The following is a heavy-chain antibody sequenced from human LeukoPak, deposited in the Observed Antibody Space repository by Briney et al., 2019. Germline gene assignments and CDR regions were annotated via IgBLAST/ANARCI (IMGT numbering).Heavy chain of an antibody. D-gene: IGHD3-16*01. CDR3: AKFGADYDMYV. Sequence: PSETLSLTCAVSDDSFSSHYWTWIRQPPGKGLEWIGQIYYNGKADYNPSLESRITISVDTSKNRISLKLNSVTAADTAIYYCAKFGADYDMYVWGQGITVAVSS. CDR1: DDSFSSHY. CDR2: IYYNGKA. J-gene: IGHJ6*02. V-gene: IGHV4-59*11.